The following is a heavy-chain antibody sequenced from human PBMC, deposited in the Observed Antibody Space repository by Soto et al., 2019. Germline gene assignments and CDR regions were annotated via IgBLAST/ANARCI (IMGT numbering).Heavy chain of an antibody. CDR2: INNDGRTT. Sequence: EVQLVESGGGLIQPGGSLRLSCAASGFALSSYWMNWVRQSPGKGLVWVSHINNDGRTTNYAKSVKGRFTISRDIAKNSLFLQLNSLRAEDTGIYYCSRGGSSGLAYWGQGTLVTVSS. J-gene: IGHJ4*02. CDR3: SRGGSSGLAY. V-gene: IGHV3-74*01. D-gene: IGHD2-15*01. CDR1: GFALSSYW.